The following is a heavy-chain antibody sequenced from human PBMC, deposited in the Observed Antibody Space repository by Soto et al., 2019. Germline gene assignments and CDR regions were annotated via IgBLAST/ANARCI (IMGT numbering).Heavy chain of an antibody. Sequence: QVQLVESGGGVVQPGRSLRLSCAASGFTFSSYGMHWVRQAPGKGLEWVAVISYDGSNKYYADSVKGRFTISRDNSKNTLYLQMNSLRAEDTAVYYCAKSLWPLEEFLYYYGMDVWGQGTTVTVSS. V-gene: IGHV3-30*18. CDR3: AKSLWPLEEFLYYYGMDV. CDR1: GFTFSSYG. J-gene: IGHJ6*02. D-gene: IGHD3-16*01. CDR2: ISYDGSNK.